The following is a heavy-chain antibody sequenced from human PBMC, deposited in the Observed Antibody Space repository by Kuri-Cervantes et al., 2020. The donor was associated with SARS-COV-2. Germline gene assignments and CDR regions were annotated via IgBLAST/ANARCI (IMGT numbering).Heavy chain of an antibody. CDR1: GGSISSGGYY. J-gene: IGHJ3*02. Sequence: SETLSLTCTVSGGSISSGGYYWSWIRQPPGKGLEWIGYIYHSGSTYYNPSLKSRVTISVDTSKNQFSLKLSSVTAADTAVYYCARELTNWGSGGSAYDAFDIWGQGTMVTVSS. CDR3: ARELTNWGSGGSAYDAFDI. V-gene: IGHV4-30-2*01. D-gene: IGHD7-27*01. CDR2: IYHSGST.